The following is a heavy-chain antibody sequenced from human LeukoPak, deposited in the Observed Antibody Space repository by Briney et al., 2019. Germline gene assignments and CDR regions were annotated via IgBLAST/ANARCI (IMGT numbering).Heavy chain of an antibody. Sequence: GGSLRLSCAASGFTFSSYGMSWVRQAPGKGLEWVSAISGSGGSTYYADSVKDRFTISRDNSKNTLYLQMNSLRAEDTAVYYCAKWDTFYDSSGYYFYWGQGTLVTVSS. CDR1: GFTFSSYG. D-gene: IGHD3-22*01. CDR3: AKWDTFYDSSGYYFY. J-gene: IGHJ4*02. V-gene: IGHV3-23*01. CDR2: ISGSGGST.